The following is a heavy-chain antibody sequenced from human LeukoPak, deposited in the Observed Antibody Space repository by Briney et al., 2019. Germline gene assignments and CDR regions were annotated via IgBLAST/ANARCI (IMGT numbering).Heavy chain of an antibody. V-gene: IGHV4-39*01. CDR1: GGSISSSSYY. D-gene: IGHD5/OR15-5a*01. J-gene: IGHJ4*02. CDR3: ARRDGVYESYYFDY. Sequence: PSETLSLTCTVSGGSISSSSYYRGWIRQPPGKGLEWIGSIYYSGSTYYNPSLKSRVTISVDTSKNQFSLKLSSVTAADTAVYYCARRDGVYESYYFDYWGQGTLVTVSS. CDR2: IYYSGST.